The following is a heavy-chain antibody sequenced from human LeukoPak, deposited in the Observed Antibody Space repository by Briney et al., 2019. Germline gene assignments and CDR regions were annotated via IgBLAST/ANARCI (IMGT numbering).Heavy chain of an antibody. Sequence: GGSLGLSCAASGFTFSSYGMHWVRQAPGKGLEWVAVISYDGSNKYYADSVKGRFTISRDNSKNTLYLQMNSLRAEDTAVYYCAKGLAVAGTPLDYWGQGTLVTVSS. CDR1: GFTFSSYG. V-gene: IGHV3-30*18. J-gene: IGHJ4*02. D-gene: IGHD6-19*01. CDR3: AKGLAVAGTPLDY. CDR2: ISYDGSNK.